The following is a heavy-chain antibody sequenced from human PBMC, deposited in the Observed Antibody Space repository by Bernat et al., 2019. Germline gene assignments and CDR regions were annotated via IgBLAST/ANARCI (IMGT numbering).Heavy chain of an antibody. CDR2: IKPDGSGK. V-gene: IGHV3-7*03. Sequence: EVQLVESGGGLVQPGGSLRLSCVASRFTFSNYWMSWVRQAPGKGLEWVASIKPDGSGKYYVDSVRGRFTISRDNAMDSLYLQMSSLGAEDTAVYYCARDPFNHLEELSHTPASTDVWGKGTTVTVSS. CDR1: RFTFSNYW. D-gene: IGHD3-16*01. CDR3: ARDPFNHLEELSHTPASTDV. J-gene: IGHJ6*04.